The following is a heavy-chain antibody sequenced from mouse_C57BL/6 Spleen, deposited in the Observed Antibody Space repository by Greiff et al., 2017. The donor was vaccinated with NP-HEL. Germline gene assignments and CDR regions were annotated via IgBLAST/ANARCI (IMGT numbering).Heavy chain of an antibody. J-gene: IGHJ1*03. CDR2: IHPNSGST. D-gene: IGHD2-5*01. V-gene: IGHV1-64*01. CDR1: GYTFTSYW. CDR3: ARTYYSNYGSYWYFDV. Sequence: QVQLQQSGAELVKPGASVKLSCKASGYTFTSYWMHWVKQRPGQGLEWIGMIHPNSGSTNYNEKFKSKATLTVDKSSSTAYMQLSSLTSEDSAVYYCARTYYSNYGSYWYFDVWGTGTTVTVSS.